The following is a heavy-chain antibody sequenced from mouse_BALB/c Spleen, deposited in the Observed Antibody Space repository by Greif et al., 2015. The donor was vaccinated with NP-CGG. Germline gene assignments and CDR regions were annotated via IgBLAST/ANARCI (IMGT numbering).Heavy chain of an antibody. CDR1: GFSLTSYG. CDR3: ARHHYYGSSCAMDY. V-gene: IGHV2-6-2*01. CDR2: IWSDGST. D-gene: IGHD1-1*01. J-gene: IGHJ4*01. Sequence: VQLQQSGPDLVAPSQSLSITCTVSGFSLTSYGVHWVRQPPGKGLEWLVVIWSDGSTTYNSALKSRLSISKDNSKSQVFLKMNSLPTDDTAMYYCARHHYYGSSCAMDYWGQGTSVTVSS.